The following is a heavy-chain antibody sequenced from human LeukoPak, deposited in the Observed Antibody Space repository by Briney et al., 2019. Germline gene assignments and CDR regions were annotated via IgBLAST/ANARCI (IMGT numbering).Heavy chain of an antibody. D-gene: IGHD2-2*02. CDR2: IYYSGST. V-gene: IGHV4-59*01. Sequence: SETLSLTCTVSGGSISGYYWNWIRQPPGKGLEWIGFIYYSGSTNYNPSLKSRVTISVDTSKNQFSLKLSSVTAADTAVYYRARSPPYCSSPGCYIGWFDPWGQGTLVTDSS. J-gene: IGHJ5*02. CDR1: GGSISGYY. CDR3: ARSPPYCSSPGCYIGWFDP.